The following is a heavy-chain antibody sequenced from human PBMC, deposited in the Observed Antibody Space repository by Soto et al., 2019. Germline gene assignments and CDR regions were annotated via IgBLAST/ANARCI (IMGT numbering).Heavy chain of an antibody. CDR1: GFTFSSYW. J-gene: IGHJ6*02. V-gene: IGHV3-7*03. Sequence: EVPLVESGGGLVQPGGSLRLSCAASGFTFSSYWMSWVRQAPGKGLEWVANIKQDGSEKDCVDSVKGRFTISRDNAKNSLYLQMNSLRAEDTAGEDGARWDDYYGMDGWGQGTTVTVSS. CDR2: IKQDGSEK. D-gene: IGHD1-26*01. CDR3: ARWDDYYGMDG.